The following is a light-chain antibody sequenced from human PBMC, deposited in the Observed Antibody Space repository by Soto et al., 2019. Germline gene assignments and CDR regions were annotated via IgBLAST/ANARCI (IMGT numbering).Light chain of an antibody. CDR3: QQYDSYWT. V-gene: IGKV1-5*01. CDR1: QSISRW. Sequence: IQMTQSPSTLSASVGDRVTITCRASQSISRWVAWYQQKPGKAPKLLIYDASSLESGVPARFSGSGSGTEFTLTIRSLHPEEFETSYCQQYDSYWTFGQGTMV. CDR2: DAS. J-gene: IGKJ1*01.